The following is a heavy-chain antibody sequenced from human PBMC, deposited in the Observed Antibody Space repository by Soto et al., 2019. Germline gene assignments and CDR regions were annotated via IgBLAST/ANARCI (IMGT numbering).Heavy chain of an antibody. Sequence: ESGGGVVQPGTSLRVSCAASGFTFSHYGIHWVRQAPGKGLEWVAVISYDGGIKLYADSVRDQFAISRDNSKDTLYLQMNTLGPDDTAVYYCAKLPWGFNYYDRSEYRATDNDAFDIWGQGTMVTVSS. CDR2: ISYDGGIK. V-gene: IGHV3-30*18. J-gene: IGHJ3*02. D-gene: IGHD3-22*01. CDR3: AKLPWGFNYYDRSEYRATDNDAFDI. CDR1: GFTFSHYG.